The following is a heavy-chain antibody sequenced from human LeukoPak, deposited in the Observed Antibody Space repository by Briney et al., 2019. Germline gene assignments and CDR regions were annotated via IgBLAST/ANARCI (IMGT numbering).Heavy chain of an antibody. CDR3: ARVRCGGDCLGYNWFDP. D-gene: IGHD2-21*02. Sequence: PSETLSLTSTVSGGSISSGSYYRPWLRQPAGKGLEWIGRIYTSGRTDYNPSLKSRVTISVDTSKNQFSLKLSSVTAADTAVYYCARVRCGGDCLGYNWFDPWGQGTLVTVSS. CDR1: GGSISSGSYY. CDR2: IYTSGRT. V-gene: IGHV4-61*02. J-gene: IGHJ5*02.